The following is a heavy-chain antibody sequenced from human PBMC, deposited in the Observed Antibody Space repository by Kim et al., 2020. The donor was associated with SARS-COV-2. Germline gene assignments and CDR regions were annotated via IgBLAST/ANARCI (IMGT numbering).Heavy chain of an antibody. V-gene: IGHV3-43*01. CDR3: AKVGGPYCSGGSCSLEDAFDI. D-gene: IGHD2-15*01. J-gene: IGHJ3*02. CDR2: ISWDGGST. Sequence: GGSLRLSCAASGFTFDDYTMHWVRQAPGKGLEWVSLISWDGGSTYYADSVKGRFTISRDNSKNSLYLQMNSLRTEDTALYYCAKVGGPYCSGGSCSLEDAFDIWGQGTMVTVSS. CDR1: GFTFDDYT.